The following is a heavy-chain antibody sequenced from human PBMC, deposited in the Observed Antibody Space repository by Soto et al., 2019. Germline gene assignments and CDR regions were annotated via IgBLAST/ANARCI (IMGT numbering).Heavy chain of an antibody. J-gene: IGHJ4*02. CDR2: IYYSGST. CDR3: ASTCSGGSCFSD. Sequence: SETLSLTCTVSGGSISSGGYYWSWIRQHPGKGLEWIGYIYYSGSTYYNPSLKSRVTISVDTSKNQFSLKLSSVTAADTAVYYCASTCSGGSCFSDWGQGTLVTVSS. CDR1: GGSISSGGYY. D-gene: IGHD2-15*01. V-gene: IGHV4-31*03.